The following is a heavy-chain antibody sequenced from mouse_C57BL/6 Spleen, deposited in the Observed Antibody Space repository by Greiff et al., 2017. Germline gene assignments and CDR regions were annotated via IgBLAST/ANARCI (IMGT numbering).Heavy chain of an antibody. J-gene: IGHJ3*01. CDR2: IYPGDGDT. CDR1: GYAFSSYW. CDR3: ARRVEWLLLAY. D-gene: IGHD2-3*01. V-gene: IGHV1-80*01. Sequence: QVHVKQSGAELVKPGASVKISCKASGYAFSSYWMNWVKQRPGKGLEWIGQIYPGDGDTNYNGKFKGKATLTADKSSSTAYMQLSSLTSEDSAVYFCARRVEWLLLAYWGQGTLVTVSA.